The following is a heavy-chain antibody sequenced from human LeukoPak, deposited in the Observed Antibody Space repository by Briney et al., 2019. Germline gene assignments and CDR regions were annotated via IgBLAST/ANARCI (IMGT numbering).Heavy chain of an antibody. CDR1: GFTFSTYA. D-gene: IGHD2/OR15-2a*01. Sequence: PGGSLRLSCVASGFTFSTYAMHWVHQAPGKGPEWVAVISYHGSDKCYVDSVKGRFTISRDNSKNTLYLQMNSLRTEDTAVFYCARAINSAWHNIDYWGQGTLVTVSS. J-gene: IGHJ4*02. CDR3: ARAINSAWHNIDY. V-gene: IGHV3-30*04. CDR2: ISYHGSDK.